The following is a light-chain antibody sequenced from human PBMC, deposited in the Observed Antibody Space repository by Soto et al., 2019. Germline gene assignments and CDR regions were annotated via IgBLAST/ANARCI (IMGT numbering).Light chain of an antibody. J-gene: IGKJ1*01. CDR2: KAS. CDR1: QSISSW. Sequence: DIQMTQSPSTLSASVGDRVTITCRASQSISSWLDWYQQKPGKAAKHLIYKASTSKSGGPSRFCGSGSGREYSLTIISLQPDDFATYYCQHYNSYSEAFGQGTKVDIK. CDR3: QHYNSYSEA. V-gene: IGKV1-5*03.